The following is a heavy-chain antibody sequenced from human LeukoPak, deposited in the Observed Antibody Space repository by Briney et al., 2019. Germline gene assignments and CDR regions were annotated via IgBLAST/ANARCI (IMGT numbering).Heavy chain of an antibody. Sequence: SETLSLTCTVSGGSISSGSYYWSWIRQPPGKGLEWIGEINHSGSTNYNPSLKRRVTISVDTSKNQFSLKLSSVTAADTAVYYCARADSSSWYGALSNYYYYYYMDVWGKGTTVTVSS. CDR2: INHSGST. CDR3: ARADSSSWYGALSNYYYYYYMDV. V-gene: IGHV4-39*07. CDR1: GGSISSGSYY. J-gene: IGHJ6*03. D-gene: IGHD6-13*01.